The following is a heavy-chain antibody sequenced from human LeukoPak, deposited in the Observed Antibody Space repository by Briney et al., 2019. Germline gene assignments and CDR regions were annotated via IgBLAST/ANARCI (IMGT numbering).Heavy chain of an antibody. J-gene: IGHJ4*02. Sequence: GGSLRLFCAASGFTFSNYWMSWVRQAPGKGLEWVANIKQDGSEKYYVDSVKGRLTISRDNAKNSLYLKMNSLRAEDTAVYYCASGQQLGYWGQGTLVTVSS. CDR2: IKQDGSEK. D-gene: IGHD6-6*01. CDR1: GFTFSNYW. CDR3: ASGQQLGY. V-gene: IGHV3-7*01.